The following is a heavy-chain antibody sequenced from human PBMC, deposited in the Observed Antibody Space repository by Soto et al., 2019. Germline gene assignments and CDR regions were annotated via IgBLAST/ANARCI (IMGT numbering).Heavy chain of an antibody. CDR1: GYTFSSNG. CDR3: ARLLGYSSGWYDY. V-gene: IGHV1-18*04. J-gene: IGHJ4*02. CDR2: ISTFNGNA. D-gene: IGHD6-19*01. Sequence: QVQLVQSGAEVKKPGASVKVYCKASGYTFSSNGVSWVRQAPGQGLEWMGWISTFNGNAHYAQKFQGRVTMTTDTSTNTAYMELTSLSSDDTAVYYCARLLGYSSGWYDYWGQGTLVTVAS.